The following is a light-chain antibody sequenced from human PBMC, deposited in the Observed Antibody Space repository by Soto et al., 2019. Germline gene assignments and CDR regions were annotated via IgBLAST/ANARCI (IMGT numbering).Light chain of an antibody. V-gene: IGKV1-39*01. CDR2: ASS. J-gene: IGKJ2*04. CDR3: QQTYTTPGS. Sequence: DIQMTQSPSSLSASVGDSVTITCRASQSISPYLTWYQHKPGKAPKLLIFASSTLHSVVPSRFSGSGSGTDFTLTISALQPEDFATYYCQQTYTTPGSFGQGTKLETK. CDR1: QSISPY.